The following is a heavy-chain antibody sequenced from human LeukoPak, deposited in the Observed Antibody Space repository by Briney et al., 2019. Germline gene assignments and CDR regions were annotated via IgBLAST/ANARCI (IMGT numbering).Heavy chain of an antibody. V-gene: IGHV5-51*01. J-gene: IGHJ4*02. Sequence: GESLKISCKGSGYSFTSYWIGWVRQMPGKGLEWMGIIYPGDSDTRYSPSFQGQVTISADKSISTAYLQWSSLKASDTAMYYCARQDCNSTSCYLPFDYWGQGTLVTVSS. CDR2: IYPGDSDT. CDR3: ARQDCNSTSCYLPFDY. CDR1: GYSFTSYW. D-gene: IGHD2-2*01.